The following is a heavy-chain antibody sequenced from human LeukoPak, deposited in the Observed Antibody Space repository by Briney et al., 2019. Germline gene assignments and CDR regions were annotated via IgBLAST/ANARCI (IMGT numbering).Heavy chain of an antibody. CDR3: ARGDWDIVVAIDY. J-gene: IGHJ4*02. D-gene: IGHD2-15*01. V-gene: IGHV4-34*01. Sequence: SETLSLTCAVYGGSSSGYYWSWIRQPPGKGLEWIGEINHSGSTNYNPSLKSRVTISVDTSKNQFSLKLSSVTAADTAVYYCARGDWDIVVAIDYWGQGTLVTVSS. CDR2: INHSGST. CDR1: GGSSSGYY.